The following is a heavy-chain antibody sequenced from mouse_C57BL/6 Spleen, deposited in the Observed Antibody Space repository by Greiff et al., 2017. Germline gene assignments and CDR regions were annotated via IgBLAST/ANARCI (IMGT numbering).Heavy chain of an antibody. Sequence: VQLQQSGAELARPGASVKLSCKASGYTFTSYGISWVKQRTGQGLEWIGEIYPRSGNTYYNEKFKGKATLTADKSSSTAYMELRSLTSEDSAVYFCARGGTVVEGYFDVWGTGTTVTVSS. CDR2: IYPRSGNT. CDR1: GYTFTSYG. D-gene: IGHD1-1*01. CDR3: ARGGTVVEGYFDV. V-gene: IGHV1-81*01. J-gene: IGHJ1*03.